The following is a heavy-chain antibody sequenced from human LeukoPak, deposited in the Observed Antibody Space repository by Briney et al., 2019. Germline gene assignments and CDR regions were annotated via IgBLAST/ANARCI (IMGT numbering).Heavy chain of an antibody. J-gene: IGHJ4*02. D-gene: IGHD5-18*01. CDR1: AGSISSYY. CDR2: TYYSGST. CDR3: ARQIGIQLWSYFDY. V-gene: IGHV4-59*08. Sequence: SQTLSLTCTVSAGSISSYYWSWIRQPPGKGLEWIGYTYYSGSTNYNPSLKSRVTISVDTSKNQYSLKLSSVTAADTAVYYCARQIGIQLWSYFDYWGQGTLVTVSS.